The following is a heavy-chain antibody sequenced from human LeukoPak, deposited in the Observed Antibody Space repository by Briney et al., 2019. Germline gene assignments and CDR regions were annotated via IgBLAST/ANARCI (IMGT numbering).Heavy chain of an antibody. V-gene: IGHV3-23*01. CDR2: VTSGGGGT. CDR3: GSDPNGDYVGALGY. CDR1: GVSFSSYA. Sequence: GGSLRLSCEASGVSFSSYAFAWVRQGPGKGLEWVAAVTSGGGGTHFADSVKGRFTISRDNTKNTMYLQMNSLRVDDTAMYFCGSDPNGDYVGALGYWGRGALVTVSS. D-gene: IGHD2-8*01. J-gene: IGHJ4*01.